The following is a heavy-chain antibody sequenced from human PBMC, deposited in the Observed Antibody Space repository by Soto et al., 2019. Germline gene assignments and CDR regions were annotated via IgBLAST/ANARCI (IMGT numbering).Heavy chain of an antibody. CDR2: INWNGGST. Sequence: GGSLRLSCAASGFTFDDYAMSWVRQAPGKGLEWVSGINWNGGSTGYADSVKGRFTISRDNAKNSLYLQMSSLRAEDTALYYCARDEQSHRVFDYWGQGTLVTVSS. CDR3: ARDEQSHRVFDY. CDR1: GFTFDDYA. J-gene: IGHJ4*02. V-gene: IGHV3-20*04. D-gene: IGHD6-19*01.